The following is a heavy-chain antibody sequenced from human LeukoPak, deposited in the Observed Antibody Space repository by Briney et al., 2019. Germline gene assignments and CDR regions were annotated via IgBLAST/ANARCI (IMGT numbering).Heavy chain of an antibody. Sequence: SETLSLTCAVYGGSFSGYYWSWIPQPPGKGLEWIGKINHSGSTNYNPSLKSRVTISVDTSKNQFSLKLSSVTAADTAVYYCARGLIVPAATRYWYFGLWGRGTLVTVSS. D-gene: IGHD2-2*01. V-gene: IGHV4-34*01. CDR3: ARGLIVPAATRYWYFGL. J-gene: IGHJ2*01. CDR2: INHSGST. CDR1: GGSFSGYY.